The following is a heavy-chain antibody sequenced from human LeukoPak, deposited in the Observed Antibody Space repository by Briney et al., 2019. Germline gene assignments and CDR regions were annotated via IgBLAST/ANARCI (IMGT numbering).Heavy chain of an antibody. J-gene: IGHJ4*02. V-gene: IGHV3-48*01. CDR2: IGIDSGNT. Sequence: PGGSLRLSCTASGFPFIEYSMNWVRQVPGKGLEWIAYIGIDSGNTKYADSVRGRFTISTDKTKNSLYLQMNSLRVDDTAMYYCARDHNYAFDNWGQGTLVSVAS. CDR3: ARDHNYAFDN. CDR1: GFPFIEYS. D-gene: IGHD1-1*01.